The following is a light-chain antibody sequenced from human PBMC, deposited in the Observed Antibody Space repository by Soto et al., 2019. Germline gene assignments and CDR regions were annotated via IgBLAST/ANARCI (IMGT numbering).Light chain of an antibody. CDR2: EGS. CDR3: CSYAGSSTYV. CDR1: SSDVGGYKV. V-gene: IGLV2-23*01. J-gene: IGLJ1*01. Sequence: QSALTQPASVSGSPGQSITISCTGTSSDVGGYKVVSWYQQHPGKAPRLMIYEGSKRPSGVSNRFSGSKSGNTASLTISGLQAEDDAAYYCCSYAGSSTYVFGTGTKVTVL.